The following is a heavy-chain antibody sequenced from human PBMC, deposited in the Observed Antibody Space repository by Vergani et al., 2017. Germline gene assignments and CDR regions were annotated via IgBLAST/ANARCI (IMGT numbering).Heavy chain of an antibody. D-gene: IGHD2/OR15-2a*01. J-gene: IGHJ3*01. CDR1: GASINNDFYY. CDR3: ARDNRQLRPRACDL. CDR2: IYVSGIT. V-gene: IGHV4-61*02. Sequence: QVQLQESGPGLVKPSQTLSLTCTVSGASINNDFYYWHWIRQPAGNGLEWIGRIYVSGITHYNSSLQSRVSMSVDTSKNQFSLTLTSVTAADTAVYYCARDNRQLRPRACDLWGQGTMVTVSS.